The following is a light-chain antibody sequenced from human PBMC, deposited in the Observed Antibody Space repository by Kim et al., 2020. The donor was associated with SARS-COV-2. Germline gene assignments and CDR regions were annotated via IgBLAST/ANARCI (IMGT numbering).Light chain of an antibody. CDR2: DVS. J-gene: IGLJ1*01. Sequence: QSITCSCTRTSSYVGGYNYVSWYQQHPGKAPKLMIYDVSNRPSGVSNRFSGSKSGNTASLTISGLQAEDEADYYCSSYTSSSTNYVFGTGTKVTVL. V-gene: IGLV2-14*03. CDR1: SSYVGGYNY. CDR3: SSYTSSSTNYV.